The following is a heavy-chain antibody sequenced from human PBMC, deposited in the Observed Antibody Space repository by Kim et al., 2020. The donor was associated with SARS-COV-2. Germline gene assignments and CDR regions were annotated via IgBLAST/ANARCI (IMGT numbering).Heavy chain of an antibody. CDR1: GFTFSSYA. D-gene: IGHD3-22*01. Sequence: GGSLRLSCAASGFTFSSYAMSWVRQAPGKGLEWVSAISSSGGSTYYADSVKGRFTISRDNSKNTLYLQMNSLRAEDTAVYYCAKDFSYYYDSSGQGLFSYWGQGTLVTVSS. CDR3: AKDFSYYYDSSGQGLFSY. V-gene: IGHV3-23*01. J-gene: IGHJ4*02. CDR2: ISSSGGST.